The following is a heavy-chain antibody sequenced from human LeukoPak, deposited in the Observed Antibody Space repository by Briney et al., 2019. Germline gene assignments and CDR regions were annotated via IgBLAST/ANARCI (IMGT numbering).Heavy chain of an antibody. CDR3: ARHLSGVTGYTYGRGIDY. J-gene: IGHJ4*02. Sequence: GGSLRLSCTASGFTFSDYYMSWIRQAPGKGLEWVSYISSTSSTIDYADSVKGRFTISRDNAKNSLYLQMNSLRADDTAVYYCARHLSGVTGYTYGRGIDYWGQGTLVTVSS. CDR2: ISSTSSTI. CDR1: GFTFSDYY. D-gene: IGHD5-18*01. V-gene: IGHV3-11*04.